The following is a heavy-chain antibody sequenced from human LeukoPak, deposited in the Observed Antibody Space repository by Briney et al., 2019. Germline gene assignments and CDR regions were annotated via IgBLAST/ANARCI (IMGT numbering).Heavy chain of an antibody. J-gene: IGHJ3*02. Sequence: GGSLRLSCAASGLTFSNYWMDWVRQAPGKGLEWVAVIWYDGSNKYYADSVKGRFTISRDNSKNTLYLQMNSLRAEDTAVYYCARDGSGKTNDAFDIWGQGTMVTVSS. CDR2: IWYDGSNK. V-gene: IGHV3-33*08. CDR3: ARDGSGKTNDAFDI. CDR1: GLTFSNYW. D-gene: IGHD3-10*01.